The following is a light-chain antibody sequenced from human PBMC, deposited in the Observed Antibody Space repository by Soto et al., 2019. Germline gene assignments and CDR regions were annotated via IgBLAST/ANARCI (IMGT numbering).Light chain of an antibody. J-gene: IGLJ1*01. CDR3: AAWDDSLGGYV. V-gene: IGLV1-47*02. CDR1: SSNIGINY. CDR2: SNN. Sequence: QSVLTQPPSASGTPGQRVTISCSGSSSNIGINYVYWYQQLPGTAPKLLIYSNNQRPSGVPDRFSGSKSGTSASLAISGLRSEDEADYYCAAWDDSLGGYVFGTGTKVTVL.